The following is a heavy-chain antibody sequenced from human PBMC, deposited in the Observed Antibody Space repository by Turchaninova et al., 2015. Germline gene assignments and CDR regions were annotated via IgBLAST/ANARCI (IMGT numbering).Heavy chain of an antibody. J-gene: IGHJ4*02. CDR1: GGSFRGYY. V-gene: IGHV4-34*01. CDR3: ARGPSPYVTMEVVEYYDY. CDR2: INHSGGT. D-gene: IGHD3-22*01. Sequence: QVQLQQWGAGLLKPSQTLSLTCAVYGGSFRGYYWTWIRQPPGKGREYIGEINHSGGTNYNPSLKGRATLSVDPSKNQFSRKLTSVTAEDTAVYYCARGPSPYVTMEVVEYYDYWGQGTPVTVSS.